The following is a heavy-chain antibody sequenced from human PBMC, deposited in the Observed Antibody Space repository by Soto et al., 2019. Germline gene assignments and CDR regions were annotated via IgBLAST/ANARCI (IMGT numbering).Heavy chain of an antibody. CDR2: INVGNGNT. D-gene: IGHD3-22*01. Sequence: ASVKVSCKASGYTFTSYPIHWVRQAPGQRPEWMGWINVGNGNTEYSQRFQGRVTITRDTAASTAYMELSSLRSEDTAVYYCARGSGYYYWDDYWGQGTLVTVSS. V-gene: IGHV1-3*01. CDR1: GYTFTSYP. J-gene: IGHJ4*02. CDR3: ARGSGYYYWDDY.